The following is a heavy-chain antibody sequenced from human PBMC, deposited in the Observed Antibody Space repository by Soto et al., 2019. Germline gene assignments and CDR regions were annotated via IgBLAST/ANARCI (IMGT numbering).Heavy chain of an antibody. CDR3: ARDYCSGGSCDGGKDV. Sequence: EVQLVESGGGLVQPGGSLRLSCAASGFTFSRSWMSWVRQAPGKGLEWVANIKQDGSEKYYVDSVKGRFTISRDNXKXXLYLQMNSLRAEDTAVYYCARDYCSGGSCDGGKDVWGQGTTVTVSS. CDR1: GFTFSRSW. J-gene: IGHJ6*02. V-gene: IGHV3-7*01. D-gene: IGHD2-15*01. CDR2: IKQDGSEK.